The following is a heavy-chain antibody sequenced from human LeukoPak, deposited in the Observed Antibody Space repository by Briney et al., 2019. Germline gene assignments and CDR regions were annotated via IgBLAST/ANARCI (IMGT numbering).Heavy chain of an antibody. CDR1: GGSISSYY. CDR3: AKYGGGWSLQH. Sequence: SETLSLTCTVSGGSISSYYWSWIRQPPGKGLEWIGYIYYTGSTNYNPSLKSRVTISVDTSKNQFSLKLSSVTAADTAVYYCAKYGGGWSLQHWGQGTLVTVSS. V-gene: IGHV4-59*01. D-gene: IGHD4-23*01. J-gene: IGHJ1*01. CDR2: IYYTGST.